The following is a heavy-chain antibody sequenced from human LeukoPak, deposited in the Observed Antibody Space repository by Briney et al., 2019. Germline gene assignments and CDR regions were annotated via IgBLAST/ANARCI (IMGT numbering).Heavy chain of an antibody. Sequence: KPSETLSLTCTVSGGSISPYYWGWIRQPPGKGPEWIAYIHYIGTATYNPSLKSRVTISVDTSKNQFSLKLRSVTAADTAVYYCARPQWVDTMGPRFDPWGQGTLVTVSS. CDR1: GGSISPYY. V-gene: IGHV4-59*01. CDR3: ARPQWVDTMGPRFDP. J-gene: IGHJ5*02. D-gene: IGHD3-10*01. CDR2: IHYIGTA.